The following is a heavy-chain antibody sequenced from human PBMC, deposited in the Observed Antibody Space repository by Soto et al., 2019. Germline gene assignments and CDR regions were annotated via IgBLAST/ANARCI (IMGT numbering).Heavy chain of an antibody. J-gene: IGHJ4*02. Sequence: EVQLVESGGGLVKPGESLRLSCAASGFTFSNARMNWVRQAPGTGLEWVDHIRSETDGGTIVYPAPVKGRFIISRDDSRNTLYLQMNNLKTEDTAVYYCTTAPPRGPDYWGKGTLVTVSS. V-gene: IGHV3-15*01. CDR2: IRSETDGGTI. CDR3: TTAPPRGPDY. CDR1: GFTFSNAR.